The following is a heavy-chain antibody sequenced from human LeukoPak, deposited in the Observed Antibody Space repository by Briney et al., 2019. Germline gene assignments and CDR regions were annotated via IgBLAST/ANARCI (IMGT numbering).Heavy chain of an antibody. V-gene: IGHV3-11*04. CDR1: GFTFSDYY. CDR3: ARDRRYCSSTSCPSDAFDI. CDR2: ISSSGSTI. Sequence: PGESLGHSCAASGFTFSDYYMSWIRQAPGKGLEWVSYISSSGSTIYYADSVKGRFTISRDNAKNSLYLQMNSLRAEDTAVYYCARDRRYCSSTSCPSDAFDIWGQGTMVTVSS. J-gene: IGHJ3*02. D-gene: IGHD2-2*01.